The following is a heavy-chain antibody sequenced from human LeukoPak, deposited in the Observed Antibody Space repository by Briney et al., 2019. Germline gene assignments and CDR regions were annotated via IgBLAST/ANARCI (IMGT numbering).Heavy chain of an antibody. CDR3: ARVWNDGTVDY. D-gene: IGHD1-1*01. J-gene: IGHJ4*02. V-gene: IGHV3-21*01. CDR1: GFTFSNST. Sequence: GGSLRLSCAASGFTFSNSTMNWVRQAPGKGLEWASSISPSGLSIFYADSVKGRFTISRDNAKSSLYLQMNSLRAEDTAVYYCARVWNDGTVDYWGQGTLVTVSS. CDR2: ISPSGLSI.